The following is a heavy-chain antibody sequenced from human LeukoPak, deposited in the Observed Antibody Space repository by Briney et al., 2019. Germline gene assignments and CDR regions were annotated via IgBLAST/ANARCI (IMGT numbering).Heavy chain of an antibody. J-gene: IGHJ4*02. CDR1: GFTFSSYA. CDR2: ISGSGGST. Sequence: GGSLRLSCAASGFTFSSYAMSWVRQAPGEGLEWVSAISGSGGSTYYADSVKGRFTISRDNSKNTLYLQMNSLRAEDTAVYYCAKSPSDFWSGYPLDYWGQGTLVTVSS. V-gene: IGHV3-23*01. D-gene: IGHD3-3*01. CDR3: AKSPSDFWSGYPLDY.